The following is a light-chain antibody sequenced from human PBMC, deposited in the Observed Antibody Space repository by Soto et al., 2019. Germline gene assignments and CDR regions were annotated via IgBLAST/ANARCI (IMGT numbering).Light chain of an antibody. CDR3: QPYGTSPPT. J-gene: IGKJ4*01. Sequence: EIVLTQSPGTLSLSPGERATLSCRASQSVSKNFLAWYQQKPGQAPRLLINGASSRATGIPARFSGSGSGTDFSLTIDRLETADFEVYFSQPYGTSPPTFGGGTNVAIK. CDR1: QSVSKNF. V-gene: IGKV3-20*01. CDR2: GAS.